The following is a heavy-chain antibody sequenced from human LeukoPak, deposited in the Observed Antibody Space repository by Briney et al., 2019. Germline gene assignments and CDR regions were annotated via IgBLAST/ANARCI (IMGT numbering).Heavy chain of an antibody. J-gene: IGHJ3*02. Sequence: GGSLRLSCAASGFTFTNYWMIWVRQAPGKGLEWVSAISGSGGSTYYADSVKGRFTISRDNSKNTLYLQMNSLRAEDTAVYYCAKARVGATTRDAFDIWGQGTMVTVSS. CDR2: ISGSGGST. CDR3: AKARVGATTRDAFDI. V-gene: IGHV3-23*01. CDR1: GFTFTNYW. D-gene: IGHD1-26*01.